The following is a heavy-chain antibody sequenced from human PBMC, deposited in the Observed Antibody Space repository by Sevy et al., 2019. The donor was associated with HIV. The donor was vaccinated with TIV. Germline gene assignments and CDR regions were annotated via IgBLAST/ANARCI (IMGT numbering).Heavy chain of an antibody. CDR2: IKQDGSEK. CDR1: GFTFSSYW. Sequence: GGSLRLSCAASGFTFSSYWMSWVRQAPGKGLEWVANIKQDGSEKYYVDSVKGRFTISRDNAKNSLYLQMNSLRAEDTAVYYCAETNYDFWSGYYLVSYYYGMDVWGQGTTVTVSS. CDR3: AETNYDFWSGYYLVSYYYGMDV. V-gene: IGHV3-7*03. J-gene: IGHJ6*02. D-gene: IGHD3-3*01.